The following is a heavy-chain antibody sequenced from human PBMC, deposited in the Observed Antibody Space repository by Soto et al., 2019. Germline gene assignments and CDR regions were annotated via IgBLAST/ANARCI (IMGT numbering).Heavy chain of an antibody. V-gene: IGHV3-23*01. D-gene: IGHD3-10*01. CDR2: ISGSGGST. CDR3: AKDHFSSLMVRAEITYNGMHV. CDR1: GFTFSSYA. Sequence: GGSLRLSCAASGFTFSSYAMSWVRQAPGKGLEWVSAISGSGGSTYYADSVKGRFTISRDNSKNTLYLQMNSLRAEDTAVYYCAKDHFSSLMVRAEITYNGMHVWHQALTITV. J-gene: IGHJ6*02.